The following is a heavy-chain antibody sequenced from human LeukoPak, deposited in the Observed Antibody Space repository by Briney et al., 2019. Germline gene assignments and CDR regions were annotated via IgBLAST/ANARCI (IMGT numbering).Heavy chain of an antibody. J-gene: IGHJ4*02. V-gene: IGHV3-30*19. CDR1: GFTFSSYG. CDR2: IWYDGSNK. CDR3: AREQRWLQFMDY. Sequence: PGRSLRLSCAASGFTFSSYGMHWVRQAPGKGLEWVAVIWYDGSNKYYADSVKGRFTISRDNSKNTLYLQMNSLRAEDTAVYYCAREQRWLQFMDYWGQGTLVTVSS. D-gene: IGHD5-12*01.